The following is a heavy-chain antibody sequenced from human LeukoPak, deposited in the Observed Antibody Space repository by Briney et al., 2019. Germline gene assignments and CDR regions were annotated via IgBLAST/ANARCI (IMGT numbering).Heavy chain of an antibody. Sequence: GASVKVSCKVSGYTLTELSMHWVRQAPGKGLEWMGGFDPEDGETIYAQKFQGRVTMTEDTSTDTAYMELSRLRSDDTAVYYCARPGYSSGWYVSQAFDIWGQGTMVTVSS. CDR3: ARPGYSSGWYVSQAFDI. V-gene: IGHV1-24*01. CDR2: FDPEDGET. D-gene: IGHD6-19*01. J-gene: IGHJ3*02. CDR1: GYTLTELS.